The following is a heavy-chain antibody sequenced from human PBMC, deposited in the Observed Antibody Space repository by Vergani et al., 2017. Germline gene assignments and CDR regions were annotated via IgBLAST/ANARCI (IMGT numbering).Heavy chain of an antibody. J-gene: IGHJ6*02. Sequence: QITLTESGPTLVKPTQTLTLTCTFSGFSLSTSGVGVGWIRQPPGKALEWLALIYWNDDKRYSPSLKSRLTITKDTSKNQVVLTMTNMDPVDTATYYCAHSLYDYVWGSYRPSPFYYYYGMDVWGQGTTVTVSS. D-gene: IGHD3-16*02. CDR3: AHSLYDYVWGSYRPSPFYYYYGMDV. CDR2: IYWNDDK. V-gene: IGHV2-5*01. CDR1: GFSLSTSGVG.